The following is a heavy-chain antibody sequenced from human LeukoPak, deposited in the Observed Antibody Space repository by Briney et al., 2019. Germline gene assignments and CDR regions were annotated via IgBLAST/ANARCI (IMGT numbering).Heavy chain of an antibody. V-gene: IGHV4-39*07. CDR3: ARGSPPDFDYVWGSYRPSLDY. CDR2: IYYSGST. J-gene: IGHJ4*02. D-gene: IGHD3-16*02. CDR1: GGSISSSSYY. Sequence: SETLSLTCTVSGGSISSSSYYWGWIRQPPGKGLEWIGSIYYSGSTYYNPSLKSRVTISVDTSKNQFSLKLSSETAADTAVYYCARGSPPDFDYVWGSYRPSLDYWGQGTLVTVSS.